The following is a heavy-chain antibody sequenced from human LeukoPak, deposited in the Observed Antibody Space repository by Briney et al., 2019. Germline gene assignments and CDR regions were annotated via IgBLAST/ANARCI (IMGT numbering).Heavy chain of an antibody. Sequence: ASVKVSCKASGYTFTSYDINWGRQATGQGGEWMGWMNAHSGNTVYAQKFQGRVTITRNTAISTAYMELSRLRSDDTAVYYCARPLGVVIPYNWFDPWGQGTLVTVSS. CDR1: GYTFTSYD. CDR3: ARPLGVVIPYNWFDP. CDR2: MNAHSGNT. V-gene: IGHV1-8*01. D-gene: IGHD3-3*01. J-gene: IGHJ5*02.